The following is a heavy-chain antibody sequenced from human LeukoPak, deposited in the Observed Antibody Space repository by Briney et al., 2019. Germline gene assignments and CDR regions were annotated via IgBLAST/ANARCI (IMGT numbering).Heavy chain of an antibody. CDR1: GFTFSSYG. J-gene: IGHJ6*02. Sequence: GSLRLSCAASGFTFSSYGMHWVRQAPGKGLEWVSYISSSGSTIYYADSVKGRFTISRDNAKNSLYLQMNSLRAEDTAVYYCASLPRGSGWFSYYYYGMDVWGQGTTVTVSS. V-gene: IGHV3-48*04. CDR2: ISSSGSTI. CDR3: ASLPRGSGWFSYYYYGMDV. D-gene: IGHD6-19*01.